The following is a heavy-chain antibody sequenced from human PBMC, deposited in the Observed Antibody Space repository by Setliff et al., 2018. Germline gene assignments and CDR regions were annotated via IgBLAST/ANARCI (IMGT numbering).Heavy chain of an antibody. CDR1: GFTFSSYA. CDR3: AKDRGVTHPETFDY. V-gene: IGHV3-23*01. Sequence: GGSLRLSCAASGFTFSSYAMTWVRQAPGKGLEWVSGISGSGGRTYYADSVKGRFTISRDNSNNTLYLQMNSLRPEDTAIYYCAKDRGVTHPETFDYWGQGTLVTVSS. J-gene: IGHJ4*02. D-gene: IGHD2-21*02. CDR2: ISGSGGRT.